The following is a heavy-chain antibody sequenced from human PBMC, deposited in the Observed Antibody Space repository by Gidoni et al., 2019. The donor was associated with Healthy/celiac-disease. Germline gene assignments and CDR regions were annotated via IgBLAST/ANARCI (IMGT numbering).Heavy chain of an antibody. V-gene: IGHV3-73*01. CDR2: IRSKANSYAT. CDR3: TRSSRALVVVAARPYYYYYMDV. D-gene: IGHD2-15*01. Sequence: EVQLVESGGGLVQPGGSLKLSCAASGFTFSGSALHWVRQASGKGLEWVGRIRSKANSYATAYAASVKGRFTISRDDSKNTAYLQMNSLKTEDTAVYYCTRSSRALVVVAARPYYYYYMDVWGKGTTVTVSS. CDR1: GFTFSGSA. J-gene: IGHJ6*03.